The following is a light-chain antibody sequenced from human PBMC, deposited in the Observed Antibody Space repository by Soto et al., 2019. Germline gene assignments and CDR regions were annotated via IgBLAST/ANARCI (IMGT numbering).Light chain of an antibody. CDR2: AAS. V-gene: IGKV1-27*01. CDR3: QKYNSAPRT. Sequence: DIQMTQSPSSLSASVGDRVTITCRASQGISNYLAWYQQKPGKVPKLLLYAASTLPSGVPSRFSGSGSGTDFTLTISGLQPEDVATYYCQKYNSAPRTFGPGTKVDIK. CDR1: QGISNY. J-gene: IGKJ3*01.